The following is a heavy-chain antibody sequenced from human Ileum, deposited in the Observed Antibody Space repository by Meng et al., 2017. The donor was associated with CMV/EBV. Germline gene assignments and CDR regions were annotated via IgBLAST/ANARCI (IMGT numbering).Heavy chain of an antibody. D-gene: IGHD1-26*01. CDR3: ARGGYSSGDWFDP. CDR2: ISYDGSNK. CDR1: GFTFSSYA. J-gene: IGHJ5*02. V-gene: IGHV3-30*04. Sequence: AASGFTFSSYAMHWVRQAPGKGLEWVAVISYDGSNKYYADSVKGRFTISRDNSKNTLYLQMNSLRAEDTAVYYCARGGYSSGDWFDPWGQGTLVTVSS.